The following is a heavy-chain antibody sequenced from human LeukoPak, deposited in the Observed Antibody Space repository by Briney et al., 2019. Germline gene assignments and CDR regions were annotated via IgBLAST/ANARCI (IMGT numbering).Heavy chain of an antibody. J-gene: IGHJ4*02. CDR2: IKEDGSDK. V-gene: IGHV3-7*04. CDR1: GFTFSSYW. D-gene: IGHD1-7*01. Sequence: GGSLRLSCAASGFTFSSYWMSWIRQAPGKGLEWVANIKEDGSDKSYVDSVRGRFTISRDNAKNALYLQMNSLRAEDTAVYYCGREVPGGTTSLDCWGQGTVVTVSP. CDR3: GREVPGGTTSLDC.